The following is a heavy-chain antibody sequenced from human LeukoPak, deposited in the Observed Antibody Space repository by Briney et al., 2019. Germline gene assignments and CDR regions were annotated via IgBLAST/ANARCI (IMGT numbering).Heavy chain of an antibody. J-gene: IGHJ3*02. Sequence: GGSLRLSCAASGFTFDDYAMHWVRQAPGKGLEWVSGISWNSGSIGYADSVKGRFTISRDNAKNSLYLQMNSLRAEDMALYYCAKEGGGDSSGLYAFDIWGQGTMVTVSS. D-gene: IGHD3-22*01. CDR1: GFTFDDYA. CDR3: AKEGGGDSSGLYAFDI. V-gene: IGHV3-9*03. CDR2: ISWNSGSI.